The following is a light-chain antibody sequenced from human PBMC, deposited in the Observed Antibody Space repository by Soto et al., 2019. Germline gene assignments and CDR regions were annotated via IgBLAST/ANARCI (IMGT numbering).Light chain of an antibody. J-gene: IGKJ1*01. V-gene: IGKV1-5*01. CDR3: QQYSDYPRT. CDR1: QSISSQ. Sequence: DIQMTQSPSTLSASVGDRVTITCRASQSISSQLAWYQQKPGKAPKLLIYDASSLESGVPSRFSGSGSGTEFTLTISSLQPDGFATYYCQQYSDYPRTFGQGTKVEI. CDR2: DAS.